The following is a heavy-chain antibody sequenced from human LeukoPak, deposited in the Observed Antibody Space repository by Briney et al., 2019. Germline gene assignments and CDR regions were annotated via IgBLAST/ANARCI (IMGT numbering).Heavy chain of an antibody. CDR2: ISSSSSYI. CDR3: ARDKGYDCSGGSCYSDFDY. J-gene: IGHJ4*02. CDR1: GFTFSSYS. V-gene: IGHV3-21*01. D-gene: IGHD2-15*01. Sequence: GGSLRLSCAASGFTFSSYSMNWVRQAPGKGLEWVSSISSSSSYIYYADSVKGRFTISRDNAKNSLYLQMNSLRAEDTAAYYCARDKGYDCSGGSCYSDFDYWGQGTLVTVSS.